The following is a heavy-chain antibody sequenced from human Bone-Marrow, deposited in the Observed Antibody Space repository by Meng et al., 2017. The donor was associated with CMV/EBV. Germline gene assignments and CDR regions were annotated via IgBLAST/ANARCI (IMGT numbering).Heavy chain of an antibody. CDR2: IRYDGSNK. Sequence: GESLKISCAASGFTFSSYGMHWVRQAPGKGLGWVAFIRYDGSNKYYADSVKGRFTISRDNSKNTLYLQMNSLRAEDTAVYYCATGPIAAAGTEYWGQGTLVTVSS. CDR1: GFTFSSYG. V-gene: IGHV3-30*02. CDR3: ATGPIAAAGTEY. J-gene: IGHJ4*02. D-gene: IGHD6-13*01.